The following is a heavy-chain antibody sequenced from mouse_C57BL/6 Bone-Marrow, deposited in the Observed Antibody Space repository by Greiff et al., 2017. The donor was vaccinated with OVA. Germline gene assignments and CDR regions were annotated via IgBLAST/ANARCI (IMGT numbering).Heavy chain of an antibody. V-gene: IGHV5-17*01. CDR2: ISSGSSTI. CDR3: ARQGRIYQSSWFAY. Sequence: EVQLQESGGGLVKPGGSLKLSCAASGFTFSDYGMHWVRQAPEKGLEWVAYISSGSSTIYYADTVKGRFTISRDNAKNTLFLQMTSLRSEDTAMYYCARQGRIYQSSWFAYWGQGTLVTVSA. CDR1: GFTFSDYG. D-gene: IGHD1-1*01. J-gene: IGHJ3*01.